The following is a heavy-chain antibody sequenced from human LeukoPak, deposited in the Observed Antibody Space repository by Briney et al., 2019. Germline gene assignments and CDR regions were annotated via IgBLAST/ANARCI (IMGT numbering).Heavy chain of an antibody. J-gene: IGHJ4*02. V-gene: IGHV5-51*01. CDR1: GYSFTSYW. D-gene: IGHD2-15*01. CDR3: ARPPTYCSGGSCYDSDY. CDR2: IYPGDSDT. Sequence: GESLKISCKGSGYSFTSYWIGWVRQMPGKGLEWMGIIYPGDSDTRYSPSFQGQVTISADKPISTAYLQWSSLKASDTAMYYCARPPTYCSGGSCYDSDYWGQGTLVTVSS.